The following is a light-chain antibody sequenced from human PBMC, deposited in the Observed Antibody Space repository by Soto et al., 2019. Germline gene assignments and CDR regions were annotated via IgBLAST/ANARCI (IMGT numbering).Light chain of an antibody. CDR3: TVWDDSLRGRL. CDR2: RNN. V-gene: IGLV1-47*01. Sequence: QSVLTQPPSASGTPGHRVTISCSGTSSSIESNYVYWYQQLPGPAPRLLIYRNNQRPSGVPDRFAGSKSGTSASLAISALRSEDGADYYCTVWDDSLRGRLFGGGTQLTVL. CDR1: SSSIESNY. J-gene: IGLJ2*01.